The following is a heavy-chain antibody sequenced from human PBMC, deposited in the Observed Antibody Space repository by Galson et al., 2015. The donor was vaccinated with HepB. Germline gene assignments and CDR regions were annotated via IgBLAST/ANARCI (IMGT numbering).Heavy chain of an antibody. J-gene: IGHJ4*02. CDR1: GFTFSSYG. CDR2: IWYDGSNK. CDR3: ARDGLGRQVVRAPLGYFDY. D-gene: IGHD3-10*01. V-gene: IGHV3-33*01. Sequence: SLRLSCAASGFTFSSYGMHWVRQAPGKGLEWVAVIWYDGSNKYYADSVKGRLTISRDNSKNTLYLQMNSLRAEDTAVYYCARDGLGRQVVRAPLGYFDYWGQGTLVTVSS.